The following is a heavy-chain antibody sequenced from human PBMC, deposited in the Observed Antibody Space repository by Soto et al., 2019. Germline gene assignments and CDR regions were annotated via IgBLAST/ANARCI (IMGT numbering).Heavy chain of an antibody. J-gene: IGHJ6*02. CDR2: IDPSDSYT. V-gene: IGHV5-10-1*01. CDR1: GYSFTSYW. Sequence: GESLKISCNGSGYSFTSYWISWVRQMPGKGLEWMGRIDPSDSYTNYSPSFQGHVTISADKSISTAYLQWSSLKASDTAMYYCARLHQLVGVANYYYYGMDVWGQGTTVTVSS. D-gene: IGHD6-6*01. CDR3: ARLHQLVGVANYYYYGMDV.